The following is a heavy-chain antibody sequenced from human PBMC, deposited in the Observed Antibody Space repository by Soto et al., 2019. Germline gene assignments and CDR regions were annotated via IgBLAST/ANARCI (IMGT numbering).Heavy chain of an antibody. V-gene: IGHV3-30-3*01. CDR1: GFTFSSYA. J-gene: IGHJ6*02. Sequence: GGSLRLSCAASGFTFSSYAMHWVRQAPGKGLEWVAVISYDGSNKYYADSVKGRFTISRDNSKNTLYLQMNSLRAEDTAVYYCARDRYSSSSGYYYYGMDVWGQGTKVTVSS. CDR3: ARDRYSSSSGYYYYGMDV. CDR2: ISYDGSNK. D-gene: IGHD6-6*01.